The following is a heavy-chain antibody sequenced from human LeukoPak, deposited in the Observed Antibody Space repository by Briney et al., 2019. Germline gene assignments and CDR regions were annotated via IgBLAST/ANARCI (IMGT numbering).Heavy chain of an antibody. CDR1: GGSFSGYY. J-gene: IGHJ3*02. D-gene: IGHD3-22*01. CDR2: INHSGST. V-gene: IGHV4-34*01. CDR3: ARDTEYYYDSSGYYYQDDAFDI. Sequence: KPSETLSLTCAVYGGSFSGYYWSWIRQPPGKGLEWIGEINHSGSTNYNPSLKSRVTISVDTSKNQFSLKLSSVTAADTAVYYCARDTEYYYDSSGYYYQDDAFDIWGQGTMVTVSS.